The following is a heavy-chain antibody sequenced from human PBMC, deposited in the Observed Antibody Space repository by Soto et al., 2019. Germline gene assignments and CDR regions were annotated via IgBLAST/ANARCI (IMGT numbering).Heavy chain of an antibody. V-gene: IGHV4-59*01. CDR3: ARSVAVPGAHIDY. D-gene: IGHD6-19*01. Sequence: SETLSLTCSVSGGSISGSYCSWIRQSPGKGQEWLGYVYSTGSTNCSPSLGSRVSISVDTSKNEFSLRLSSVTAADTAVYFCARSVAVPGAHIDYWGQGTQVTVSS. J-gene: IGHJ4*02. CDR2: VYSTGST. CDR1: GGSISGSY.